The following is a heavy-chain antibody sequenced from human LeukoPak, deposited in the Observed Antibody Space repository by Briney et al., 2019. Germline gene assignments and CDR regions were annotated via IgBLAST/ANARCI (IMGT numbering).Heavy chain of an antibody. CDR1: GDSVSSNSAA. D-gene: IGHD3-10*01. CDR2: TYYRSKWYN. J-gene: IGHJ5*02. CDR3: ARGGTMVRGASTVDNWFDP. Sequence: SQTLSLTCSISGDSVSSNSAAWNWIRQSPSRGLEWLGRTYYRSKWYNDYAVSVKSRITINPDTSKNQFSLQLNSVTPEDTAVYYCARGGTMVRGASTVDNWFDPWGQGTLVTVSS. V-gene: IGHV6-1*01.